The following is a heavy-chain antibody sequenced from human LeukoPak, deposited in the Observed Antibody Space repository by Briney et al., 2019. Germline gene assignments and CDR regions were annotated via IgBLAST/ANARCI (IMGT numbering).Heavy chain of an antibody. Sequence: PGGSLRLSCAASGFTFSDYGMHWVRQAPGKGLEWVAFIRYDGSTKYYADSVKGRFSISRDNSQNTLFLQMNSLRGEDTAMYYCAKELREGYYCDYWGQGTLVTVSS. V-gene: IGHV3-30*02. D-gene: IGHD3-10*01. CDR3: AKELREGYYCDY. CDR2: IRYDGSTK. CDR1: GFTFSDYG. J-gene: IGHJ4*02.